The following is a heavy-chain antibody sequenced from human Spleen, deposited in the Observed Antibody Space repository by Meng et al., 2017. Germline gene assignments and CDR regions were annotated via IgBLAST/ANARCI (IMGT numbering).Heavy chain of an antibody. CDR1: GGSISSGGYY. CDR3: ARDLSGYGWFDP. CDR2: FYYSGST. V-gene: IGHV4-31*01. Sequence: QLQDAGPGLVKPSQPLSLTCTVSGGSISSGGYYWSWIRQHPGKGLEWIGYFYYSGSTYYNPSLKSLVTISLDTSKNQFSLKLSSVTAADTAVYYCARDLSGYGWFDPWGQGTLVTVSS. J-gene: IGHJ5*02. D-gene: IGHD5-18*01.